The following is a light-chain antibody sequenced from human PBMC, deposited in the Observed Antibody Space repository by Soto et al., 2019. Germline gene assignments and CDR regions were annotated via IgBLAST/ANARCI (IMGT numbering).Light chain of an antibody. CDR2: GAS. Sequence: ETVLTQSPGTLSLSPGERATLSCRAIQSISSSYLAWYQQKPGQAPRLLIYGASTRATGIPARFSGSGSGTEFTLTISSLQSEDFAVYYCQQYNNWPPVTFGQGTKVDIK. J-gene: IGKJ1*01. CDR3: QQYNNWPPVT. V-gene: IGKV3-15*01. CDR1: QSISSSY.